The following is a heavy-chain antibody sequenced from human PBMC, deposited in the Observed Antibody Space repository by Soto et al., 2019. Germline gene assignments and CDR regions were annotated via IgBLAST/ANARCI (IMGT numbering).Heavy chain of an antibody. CDR2: IGTAGDT. D-gene: IGHD3-22*01. J-gene: IGHJ4*02. CDR3: AREIGPTLFDF. V-gene: IGHV3-13*04. CDR1: GFTISSYD. Sequence: GGSLRLSCSASGFTISSYDMHWVRKGPGKGLEWISAIGTAGDTNYAGSVKSRFTISRENAKNSLYLQMNSLRAGDTAIYFCAREIGPTLFDFWGQGILVTVSS.